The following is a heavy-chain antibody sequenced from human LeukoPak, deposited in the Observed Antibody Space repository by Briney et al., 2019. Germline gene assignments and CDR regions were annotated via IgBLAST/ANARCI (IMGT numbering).Heavy chain of an antibody. CDR2: IFYNGNT. CDR1: GGSIGGYF. Sequence: SETLSLTCTVSGGSIGGYFWSWLRQPPGKGLEWVGWIFYNGNTNYNSSLKSRLTMSVDASKNQFYLKLNSVTAADTAVYYCARYSSDHDGRHFEFWGQGILVTGSS. CDR3: ARYSSDHDGRHFEF. D-gene: IGHD2-21*01. V-gene: IGHV4-59*01. J-gene: IGHJ4*02.